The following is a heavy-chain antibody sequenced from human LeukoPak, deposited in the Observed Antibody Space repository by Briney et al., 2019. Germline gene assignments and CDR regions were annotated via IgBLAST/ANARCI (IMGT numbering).Heavy chain of an antibody. Sequence: ASETLSLTCTVSGGSISSSSYYWSWIRQPPGKGLEWIGYIYYSGSTNYNPSLKSRVTISVDTSKNQFSLKLSSVTAADTAVYYCARVGKGSGSYYLTDYYYYMDVWGKGTTVTISS. CDR3: ARVGKGSGSYYLTDYYYYMDV. J-gene: IGHJ6*03. D-gene: IGHD3-10*01. V-gene: IGHV4-61*01. CDR1: GGSISSSSYY. CDR2: IYYSGST.